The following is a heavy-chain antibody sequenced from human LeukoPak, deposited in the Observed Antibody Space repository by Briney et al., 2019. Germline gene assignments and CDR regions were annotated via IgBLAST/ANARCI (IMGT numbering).Heavy chain of an antibody. V-gene: IGHV4-34*01. D-gene: IGHD3-16*02. CDR2: INHNGST. J-gene: IGHJ4*02. CDR3: ARVIPMITFGGVIVPNFDY. Sequence: SETLSLTCAVYGGSFSGYYWSWIRQPPGKGLEWIGEINHNGSTNYNPSLKSRVTISVDTSKNQFSLKLSSVTAADTAVYYCARVIPMITFGGVIVPNFDYWGQGTLVTVSS. CDR1: GGSFSGYY.